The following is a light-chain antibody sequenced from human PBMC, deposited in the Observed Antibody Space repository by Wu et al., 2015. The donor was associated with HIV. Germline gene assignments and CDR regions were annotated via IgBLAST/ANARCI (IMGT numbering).Light chain of an antibody. J-gene: IGKJ1*01. CDR1: QSINNW. V-gene: IGKV1-5*03. CDR3: QQYNTYWT. Sequence: DIQMTQSPSTLSASVGDRVTITCRASQSINNWLAWYQQKPGKAPKLLIYKASSLGSGGPSRFSGSGSGTEFTLTISSLQPDDFATYYCQQYNTYWTFGQGTKVEIK. CDR2: KAS.